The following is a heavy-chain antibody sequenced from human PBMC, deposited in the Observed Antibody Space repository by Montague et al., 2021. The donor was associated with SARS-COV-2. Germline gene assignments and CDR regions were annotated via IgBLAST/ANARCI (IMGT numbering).Heavy chain of an antibody. Sequence: SETLSLTCTVSGGSISSSNYYWGRIRQPPGRGLVWIGSLYYSGSTYYNPSLKSRVTIFVDTSKNQFYLKLSSVTAADTAVYYCASPTYYYDSSGSDAFDIWGQGTMVTVSS. CDR2: LYYSGST. CDR1: GGSISSSNYY. D-gene: IGHD3-22*01. CDR3: ASPTYYYDSSGSDAFDI. V-gene: IGHV4-39*01. J-gene: IGHJ3*02.